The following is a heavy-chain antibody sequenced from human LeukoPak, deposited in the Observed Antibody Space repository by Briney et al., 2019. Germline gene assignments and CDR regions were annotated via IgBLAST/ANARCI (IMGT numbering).Heavy chain of an antibody. CDR2: INPNSGGT. Sequence: ASVKVSCKASGYTFTGYYMHWVRQAPGQVLEWMGWINPNSGGTKYAQKFQGRVTMTRETSISTAYMELSRLRSDDTAVYYCARVPYYDILTGYYLYYYYYGMDVWGQGTTVTVSS. J-gene: IGHJ6*02. CDR1: GYTFTGYY. CDR3: ARVPYYDILTGYYLYYYYYGMDV. D-gene: IGHD3-9*01. V-gene: IGHV1-2*02.